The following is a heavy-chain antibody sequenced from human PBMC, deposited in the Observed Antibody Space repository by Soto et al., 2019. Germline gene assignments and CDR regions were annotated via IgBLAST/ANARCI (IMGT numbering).Heavy chain of an antibody. CDR3: ARKDYGDYRWFDP. CDR1: GGSISSSSW. CDR2: IYHSGST. D-gene: IGHD4-17*01. J-gene: IGHJ5*02. V-gene: IGHV4-4*02. Sequence: QVQLQESGPGLVRPSGTLSLTCAVSGGSISSSSWWSWVRQPPGKGLEWIGEIYHSGSTNYNPSLKSAVTISVDKSKNQFSLKLNTVTAADTAVYYCARKDYGDYRWFDPWGQGTLVTVSS.